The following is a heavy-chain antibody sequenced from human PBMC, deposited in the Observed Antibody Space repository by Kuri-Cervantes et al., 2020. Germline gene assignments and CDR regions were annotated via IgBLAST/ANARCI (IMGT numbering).Heavy chain of an antibody. CDR1: GFPFSSYW. CDR2: IKQDGSEK. D-gene: IGHD3-10*01. Sequence: GGSLRLSCAASGFPFSSYWMSWVRQAPGKGLEWVANIKQDGSEKYYVDSVKGRFTISRDNAKNSLYLQMNSLRDEDTAVYYCAREGNYYGSGSYQRPFDYWGQGTLVTVSS. J-gene: IGHJ4*02. V-gene: IGHV3-7*01. CDR3: AREGNYYGSGSYQRPFDY.